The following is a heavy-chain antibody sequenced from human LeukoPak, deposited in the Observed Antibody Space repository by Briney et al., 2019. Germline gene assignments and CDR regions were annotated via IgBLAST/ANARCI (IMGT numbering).Heavy chain of an antibody. Sequence: GGSLRLSCAASGFTFRSYAMSWVRQAPGKGLEWVSANSGSGVSTYYADSVKGRFTISRDNSNNTLNLQMNSLRAEDTAVYYCAKAPVTTCSGAYCYPFDYWGQGTLVTVSS. CDR3: AKAPVTTCSGAYCYPFDY. CDR2: NSGSGVST. V-gene: IGHV3-23*01. J-gene: IGHJ4*02. CDR1: GFTFRSYA. D-gene: IGHD2-15*01.